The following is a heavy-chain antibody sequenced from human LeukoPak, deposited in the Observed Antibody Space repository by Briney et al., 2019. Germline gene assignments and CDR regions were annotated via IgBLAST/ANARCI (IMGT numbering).Heavy chain of an antibody. J-gene: IGHJ4*02. Sequence: GGSLRLPCAASGFLFSSYGMHWVRQAPGKGLEWVAVISYDGSNKYYADSVKGRFTISRDNSKNTLYLQMNSLRAEDTAVYYCARDRGWCIDYWGQGTLVTVSS. CDR1: GFLFSSYG. CDR3: ARDRGWCIDY. V-gene: IGHV3-30*19. D-gene: IGHD6-19*01. CDR2: ISYDGSNK.